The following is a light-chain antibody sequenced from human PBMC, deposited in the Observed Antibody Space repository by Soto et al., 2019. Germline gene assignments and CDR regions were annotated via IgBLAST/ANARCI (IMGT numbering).Light chain of an antibody. CDR2: DAS. CDR1: ESVSSK. CDR3: QQYNNWPPIT. V-gene: IGKV3-15*01. J-gene: IGKJ5*01. Sequence: IGMTQSPAPLSVSPGERATLSCRASESVSSKLVWYQKKPGQAPRLLIHDASTRATGIPARFSGSGSGTEFILTISSLQSEDFAVYYCQQYNNWPPITFGQGTRLEI.